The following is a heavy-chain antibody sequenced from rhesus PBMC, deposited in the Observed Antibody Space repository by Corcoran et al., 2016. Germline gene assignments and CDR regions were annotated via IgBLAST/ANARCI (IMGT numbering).Heavy chain of an antibody. CDR3: TRKKAAGTTGNYGLDS. V-gene: IGHV4-165*02. D-gene: IGHD1-20*01. CDR2: IGGSSGST. Sequence: QVQLQESGPGLVKPSETLSLTCAVSGGSISGYYWNWIRQPPGKGLGGIGCIGGSSGSTYYNPSLKSRVTISTDTSKNQFSLKLSSVTAADTAVYYCTRKKAAGTTGNYGLDSWGQGVVVTVSS. J-gene: IGHJ6*01. CDR1: GGSISGYY.